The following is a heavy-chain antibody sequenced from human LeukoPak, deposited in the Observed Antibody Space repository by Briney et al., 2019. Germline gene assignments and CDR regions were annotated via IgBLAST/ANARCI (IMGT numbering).Heavy chain of an antibody. J-gene: IGHJ3*02. CDR2: INPGDSDT. V-gene: IGHV5-51*01. Sequence: GESLKISCKGSGYSFTSYWIGWVRQMPGKGLEWMGIINPGDSDTRYSPSFQGQVTISADKSISTAYLQWSSLKASDTAMYYCARLGVGYFDWLPHRAESNDAFDIWGQGTMVTVSS. D-gene: IGHD3-9*01. CDR3: ARLGVGYFDWLPHRAESNDAFDI. CDR1: GYSFTSYW.